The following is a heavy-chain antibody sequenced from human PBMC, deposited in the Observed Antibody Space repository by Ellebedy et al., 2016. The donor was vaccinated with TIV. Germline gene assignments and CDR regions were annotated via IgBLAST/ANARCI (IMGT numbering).Heavy chain of an antibody. D-gene: IGHD2-15*01. V-gene: IGHV3-23*01. J-gene: IGHJ6*02. CDR1: GFTFSSYA. CDR3: AKGSRVVAAIDGMDV. Sequence: LSLTXXASGFTFSSYAMSWVRQAPGKGLEWVSAISGSGGSTYYADSVKGRFTISRDNSKNTLYLQMNSLRAEDTAVYYCAKGSRVVAAIDGMDVWGQGTTVTVSS. CDR2: ISGSGGST.